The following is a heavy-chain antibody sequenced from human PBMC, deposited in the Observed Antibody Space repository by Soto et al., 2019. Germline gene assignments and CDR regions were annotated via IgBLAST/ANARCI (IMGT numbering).Heavy chain of an antibody. Sequence: SVKVSCKASGGTFSSYAISWVRQAPGQGLEWMGGIIPIFGTANYAQKFQGRVTITADESTSTAYMELSSLRSEDTAVYYCGSYYYDFWSGPDTNAFDIWGQGTMVTVS. D-gene: IGHD3-3*01. J-gene: IGHJ3*02. CDR3: GSYYYDFWSGPDTNAFDI. CDR2: IIPIFGTA. V-gene: IGHV1-69*13. CDR1: GGTFSSYA.